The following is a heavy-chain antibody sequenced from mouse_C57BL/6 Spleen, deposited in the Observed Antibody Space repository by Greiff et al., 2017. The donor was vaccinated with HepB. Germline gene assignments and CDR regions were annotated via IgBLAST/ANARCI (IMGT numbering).Heavy chain of an antibody. Sequence: QVHVKQSGAELARPGASVKLSCKASGYTFTSYGISWVKQRTGQGLEWIGEIYPRSGNTYYNEKFKGKATLTADKSSSTAYMELRSLTSEDSAVYFCARWDDYDHLGYWGQGTLVTVSA. D-gene: IGHD2-4*01. CDR2: IYPRSGNT. CDR1: GYTFTSYG. V-gene: IGHV1-81*01. J-gene: IGHJ3*01. CDR3: ARWDDYDHLGY.